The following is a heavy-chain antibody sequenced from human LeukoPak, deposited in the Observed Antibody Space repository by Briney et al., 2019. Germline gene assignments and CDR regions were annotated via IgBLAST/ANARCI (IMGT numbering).Heavy chain of an antibody. Sequence: ASVKVSCKASGYTFTSYYMHWVRQAPGQGLEWMGIINPSGGSTSYAQKFQGRVTMTRDTSTSTVYMELSSLRSEDTAVYYCARVQIVVVPAAILAVAAGAFDIWGQGTMVTVSS. CDR1: GYTFTSYY. D-gene: IGHD2-2*01. V-gene: IGHV1-46*01. CDR2: INPSGGST. CDR3: ARVQIVVVPAAILAVAAGAFDI. J-gene: IGHJ3*02.